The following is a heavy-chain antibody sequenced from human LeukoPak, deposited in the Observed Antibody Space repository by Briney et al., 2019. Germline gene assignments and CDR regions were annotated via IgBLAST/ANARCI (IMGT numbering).Heavy chain of an antibody. CDR3: AELGITMIGGV. D-gene: IGHD3-10*02. V-gene: IGHV3-48*03. CDR1: GFTFSSYE. Sequence: GGSLRLSCAASGFTFSSYEMNWVRQAPGKGLEWVSYISSSGSTIYYADSVKGRFTISRENARNSLYLPMKSMRAEETAVYYCAELGITMIGGVWGKGTTVTISS. CDR2: ISSSGSTI. J-gene: IGHJ6*04.